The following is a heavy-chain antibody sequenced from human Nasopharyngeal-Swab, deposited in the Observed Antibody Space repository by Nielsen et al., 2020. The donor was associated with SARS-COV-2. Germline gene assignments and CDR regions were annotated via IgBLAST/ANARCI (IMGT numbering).Heavy chain of an antibody. Sequence: SETLSLTYTVSGGSISSYYWSWIRQPPGKGLEWIGYIYYSGSTNYNPSLKSRVTISVDTSKNQFSLKLSSVTAADTAVYYCARCDSSGFYYEPNFDLWGRGTLVTVSS. CDR2: IYYSGST. V-gene: IGHV4-59*13. CDR3: ARCDSSGFYYEPNFDL. CDR1: GGSISSYY. J-gene: IGHJ2*01. D-gene: IGHD3-22*01.